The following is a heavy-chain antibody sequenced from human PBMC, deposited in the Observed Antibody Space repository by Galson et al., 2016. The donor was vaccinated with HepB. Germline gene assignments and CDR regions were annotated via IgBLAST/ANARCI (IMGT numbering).Heavy chain of an antibody. CDR3: ARYCSGAGYTGALDI. V-gene: IGHV4-61*01. J-gene: IGHJ6*02. CDR2: VFYTGSA. CDR1: GGSLSRGSYY. D-gene: IGHD2-15*01. Sequence: SETLSLTCTVSGGSLSRGSYYWSWIRQPPGKGLEWIGYVFYTGSASYNSSLKSRVTISVDPSKNQLSLDLRSVTAADTAVYFCARYCSGAGYTGALDIWGQGTTVTV.